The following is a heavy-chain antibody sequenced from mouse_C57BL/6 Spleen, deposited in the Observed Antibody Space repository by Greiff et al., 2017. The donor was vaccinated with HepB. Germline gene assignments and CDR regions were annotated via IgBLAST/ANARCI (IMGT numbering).Heavy chain of an antibody. CDR1: GYTFTRHW. V-gene: IGHV1-56*01. CDR3: AKGTGTPGPWFAY. CDR2: IFPGRGSN. D-gene: IGHD4-1*01. J-gene: IGHJ3*01. Sequence: VKLVESGPELVRPGASVKISCKAPGYTFTRHWMQWVSQRPGQGRWWIGEIFPGRGSNYYNEKFKGKATLTVDTSSSTAYMQLSSLTSEDSAVYFCAKGTGTPGPWFAYWGQGTLVTVSA.